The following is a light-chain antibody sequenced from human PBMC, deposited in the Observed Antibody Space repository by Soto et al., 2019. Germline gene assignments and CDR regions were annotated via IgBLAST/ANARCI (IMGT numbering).Light chain of an antibody. Sequence: QSALTQPPSASGSPGQSVTISCTGTYSDVGGYNHVSWYQHRPGKAPKLIVYEVSHRPSGVPDRFSASKSGNTASLTVSGLQAEDEADYYCSSFADKNNWVFGTGTKLTVL. V-gene: IGLV2-8*01. CDR2: EVS. CDR3: SSFADKNNWV. J-gene: IGLJ1*01. CDR1: YSDVGGYNH.